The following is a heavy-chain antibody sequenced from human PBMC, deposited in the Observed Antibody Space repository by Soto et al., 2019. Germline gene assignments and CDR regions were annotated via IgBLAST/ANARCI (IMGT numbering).Heavy chain of an antibody. CDR2: ISGSGGST. CDR1: GFTFSSYA. D-gene: IGHD2-15*01. V-gene: IGHV3-23*01. J-gene: IGHJ3*02. CDR3: AKDRVVVVAAPLDAFDI. Sequence: GGSLRLSCAASGFTFSSYAMSWVRQAPGKGLEWVSAISGSGGSTYYADSVKGRFTISRDNSKNTLYLQMNSLRAEDTAVYYCAKDRVVVVAAPLDAFDIWGQGTMVTVSS.